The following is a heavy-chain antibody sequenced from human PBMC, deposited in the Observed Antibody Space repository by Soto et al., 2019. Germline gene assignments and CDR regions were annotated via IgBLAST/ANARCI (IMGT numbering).Heavy chain of an antibody. Sequence: ESGGGVVQPGRSLRLSCAASGFTFSSYGMHWVRQAPGKGLEGVALIWYDGSNKYYADSVKGRFTISRDNSKNTLYLQMNSLTAEDTAVYYCARDISGSYSTNYGIDVWGQGTTVTVSS. J-gene: IGHJ6*02. CDR2: IWYDGSNK. D-gene: IGHD1-26*01. V-gene: IGHV3-33*01. CDR1: GFTFSSYG. CDR3: ARDISGSYSTNYGIDV.